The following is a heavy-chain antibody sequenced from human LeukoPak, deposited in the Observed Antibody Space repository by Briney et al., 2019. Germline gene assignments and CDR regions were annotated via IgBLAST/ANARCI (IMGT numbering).Heavy chain of an antibody. V-gene: IGHV3-11*04. D-gene: IGHD5-18*01. Sequence: GGSLRLSCAASGFTFSDYYMSWIRLAPGKGLEWVSYISSSGSTIYYADSVKGRFTISRDNAKNSLYLQMNSLRAEDTAVYYCARTTLIQLWSEVDYWGQGTLVTVSS. CDR1: GFTFSDYY. CDR3: ARTTLIQLWSEVDY. J-gene: IGHJ4*02. CDR2: ISSSGSTI.